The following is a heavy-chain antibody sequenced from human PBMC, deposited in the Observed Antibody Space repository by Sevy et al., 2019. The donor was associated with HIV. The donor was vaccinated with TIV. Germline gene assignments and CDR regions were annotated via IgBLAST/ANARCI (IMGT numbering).Heavy chain of an antibody. J-gene: IGHJ6*02. D-gene: IGHD3-22*01. Sequence: GGSLRLSCAASGFTFSSYSMNWVRQAPGKGLEWVSYISSSSSTIYYADSVEGRFTISRDNAKNSLYLQMNSLRAEDTVVYYCTRVQVYDNGGDRLYYYGADVWGQGTTVTVSS. V-gene: IGHV3-48*01. CDR2: ISSSSSTI. CDR3: TRVQVYDNGGDRLYYYGADV. CDR1: GFTFSSYS.